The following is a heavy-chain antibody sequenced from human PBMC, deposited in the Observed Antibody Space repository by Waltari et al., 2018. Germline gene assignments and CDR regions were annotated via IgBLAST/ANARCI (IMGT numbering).Heavy chain of an antibody. J-gene: IGHJ4*02. CDR3: AKDWSGYYDSSGYYPPPGEY. V-gene: IGHV3-30*18. D-gene: IGHD3-22*01. CDR2: ISYDGRDK. Sequence: QVHLVESGGGVVQPGRSLRLSCAASGFIFSDYGIHWVRQAPGKGLEWVAVISYDGRDKHYADSVKGRFTISRDNPKNTVYLQINSLRAEDTAVYYCAKDWSGYYDSSGYYPPPGEYWGQGTLVTVSS. CDR1: GFIFSDYG.